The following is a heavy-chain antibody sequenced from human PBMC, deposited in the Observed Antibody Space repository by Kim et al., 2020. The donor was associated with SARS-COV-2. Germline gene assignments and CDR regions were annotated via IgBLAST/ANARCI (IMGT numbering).Heavy chain of an antibody. CDR3: ARGSFRAAYYYYMDV. J-gene: IGHJ6*03. Sequence: SETLSLTCTVSGGSISSYYWSWIRQPPGKGLEWIGYIYHSGSTNYNPSLKSRVTISVDTSKNQFSLKLTSVTAADTAVYYCARGSFRAAYYYYMDVWGKG. CDR2: IYHSGST. CDR1: GGSISSYY. D-gene: IGHD6-25*01. V-gene: IGHV4-59*01.